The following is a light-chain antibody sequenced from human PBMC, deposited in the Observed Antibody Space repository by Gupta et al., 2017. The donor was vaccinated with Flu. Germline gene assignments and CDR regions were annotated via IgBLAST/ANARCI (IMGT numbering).Light chain of an antibody. CDR3: NTRDSSGNHLWV. CDR1: SLRSYY. Sequence: SSELTQDPAVSVALGQTVRITCQGDSLRSYYASWYQQTPGQAPVLVLDGANKRPSGIPDRFSGCRSGKKASLTITGAEAEDEADYYCNTRDSSGNHLWVFGGGTKLTVL. V-gene: IGLV3-19*01. CDR2: GAN. J-gene: IGLJ3*02.